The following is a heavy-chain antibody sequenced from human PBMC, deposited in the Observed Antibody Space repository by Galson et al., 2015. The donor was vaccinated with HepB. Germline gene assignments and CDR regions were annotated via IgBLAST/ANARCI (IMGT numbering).Heavy chain of an antibody. J-gene: IGHJ4*02. D-gene: IGHD6-13*01. V-gene: IGHV3-74*03. CDR1: GFTFSSYW. CDR3: AREGIAAAGHSYYFDS. Sequence: SLRLSYAASGFTFSSYWMHWVRQAPGKGLVWVSRINSDGSSITYADSVKGRFTISRDNAKNTLYLQMNSLRAEDTAVYYCAREGIAAAGHSYYFDSWGQGTLVTVSS. CDR2: INSDGSSI.